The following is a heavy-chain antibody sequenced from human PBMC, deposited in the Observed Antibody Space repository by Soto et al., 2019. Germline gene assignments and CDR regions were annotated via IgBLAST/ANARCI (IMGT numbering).Heavy chain of an antibody. CDR3: ARARFSGYYYYGMDV. CDR1: GFTVSSNY. CDR2: IYSGGST. V-gene: IGHV3-53*01. J-gene: IGHJ6*02. Sequence: GGSLRLSCAASGFTVSSNYMSWVRQAPGKGLEWVSVIYSGGSTYYADSVKGRFTISRDNSKNTLYLQMNSLRAEDTAVYYCARARFSGYYYYGMDVWGQGTTVTVSS.